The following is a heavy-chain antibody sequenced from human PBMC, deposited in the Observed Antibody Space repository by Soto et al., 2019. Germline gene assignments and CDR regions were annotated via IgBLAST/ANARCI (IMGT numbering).Heavy chain of an antibody. V-gene: IGHV4-59*01. D-gene: IGHD6-13*01. Sequence: SETLSLTCTVSGGSISSYYWSWIRQPPGKGLEWIGYIYYSGSTNYNPSLKSRVTISVDTSKNQFSLKLSSVTAADTAVYYCAREVAARAFDIWGQGTMVT. CDR2: IYYSGST. J-gene: IGHJ3*02. CDR1: GGSISSYY. CDR3: AREVAARAFDI.